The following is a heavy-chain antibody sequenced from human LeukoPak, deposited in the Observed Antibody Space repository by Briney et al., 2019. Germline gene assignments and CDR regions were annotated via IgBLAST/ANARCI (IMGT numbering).Heavy chain of an antibody. Sequence: GGSLRLSCAASEFTFSSHAMIWVRQAPGKGLEWVANIKQDGSEKYYVDSVKGRFTISRDNAKNSLYLQVNSLRAEDRAVYYCARASGSYYSYYYMDVWGKGTTVTVSS. CDR2: IKQDGSEK. D-gene: IGHD1-26*01. CDR3: ARASGSYYSYYYMDV. CDR1: EFTFSSHA. V-gene: IGHV3-7*01. J-gene: IGHJ6*03.